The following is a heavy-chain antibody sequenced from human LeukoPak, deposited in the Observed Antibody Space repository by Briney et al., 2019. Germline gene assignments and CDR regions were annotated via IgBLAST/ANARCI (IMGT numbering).Heavy chain of an antibody. CDR1: GGSFSGYY. J-gene: IGHJ4*02. CDR3: AGGGLGRGYSSGWTANY. V-gene: IGHV4-34*01. Sequence: PSETLSLTCAVYGGSFSGYYWSWIRQPPGKGLEWIGEINHSGSTNYNPSLKSRVTISVDTSKNQFSLKLSSVTAADTAVYYCAGGGLGRGYSSGWTANYWGQGTLVTVSS. D-gene: IGHD6-19*01. CDR2: INHSGST.